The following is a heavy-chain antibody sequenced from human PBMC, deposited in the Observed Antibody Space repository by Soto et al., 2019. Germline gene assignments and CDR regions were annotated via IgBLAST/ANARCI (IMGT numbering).Heavy chain of an antibody. D-gene: IGHD6-13*01. Sequence: PSETLSLTCTVSGGSISSGGYYWSWIRQHPGKGLEWIGYIYYSGSTYYNPSLKSRVTISVDTSKHQFSLKLSSVTAADTAVYYCARGIAAAGNFDYWGQGTLVTVSS. J-gene: IGHJ4*02. CDR2: IYYSGST. V-gene: IGHV4-31*03. CDR1: GGSISSGGYY. CDR3: ARGIAAAGNFDY.